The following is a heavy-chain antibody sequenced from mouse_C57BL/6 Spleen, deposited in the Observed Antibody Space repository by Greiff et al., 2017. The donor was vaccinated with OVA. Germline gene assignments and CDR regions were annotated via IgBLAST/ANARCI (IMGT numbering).Heavy chain of an antibody. CDR2: ISYDGSN. V-gene: IGHV3-6*01. CDR1: GYSITSGYY. D-gene: IGHD2-4*01. Sequence: EVKLVESGPGLVKPSQSLSLTCSVTGYSITSGYYWNWIRQFPGNKLEWMGYISYDGSNNYNPSLKNRISITRDTSKNQFFLKLNSVTTEDTATYYCASCYDYRYAMDYWGQGTSVTVSS. CDR3: ASCYDYRYAMDY. J-gene: IGHJ4*01.